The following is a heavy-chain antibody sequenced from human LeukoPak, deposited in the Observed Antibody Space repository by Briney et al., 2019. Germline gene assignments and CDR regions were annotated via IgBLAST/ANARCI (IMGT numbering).Heavy chain of an antibody. CDR2: IYYSGST. D-gene: IGHD3-10*01. J-gene: IGHJ3*02. CDR3: ARGRGGLWFGESFGAFDI. CDR1: GGSISSSSYY. V-gene: IGHV4-39*01. Sequence: SETLSLTCTVSGGSISSSSYYWGWIRQPPGKGLEWIGSIYYSGSTYFNPSLKSRVTISVDTSKNQFSLKLSSVTAADTAVYYCARGRGGLWFGESFGAFDIWGQGTMVTVSS.